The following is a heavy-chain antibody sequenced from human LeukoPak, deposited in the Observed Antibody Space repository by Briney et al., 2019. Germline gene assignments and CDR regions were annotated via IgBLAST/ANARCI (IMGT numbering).Heavy chain of an antibody. CDR2: IDKTGGAT. J-gene: IGHJ5*02. CDR3: AKEAGVAGKYDP. V-gene: IGHV3-23*01. CDR1: GRTFSTYA. Sequence: GGSLRLSCAVSGRTFSTYAMTWVRQAPGKGLEWVSSIDKTGGATTYTDSVKGRFTISRDNSKNTLYLQMTSLRADDTAIYYCAKEAGVAGKYDPWGQGTLVIVSS. D-gene: IGHD6-19*01.